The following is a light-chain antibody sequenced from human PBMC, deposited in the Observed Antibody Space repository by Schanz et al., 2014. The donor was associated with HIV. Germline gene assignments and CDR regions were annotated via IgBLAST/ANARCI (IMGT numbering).Light chain of an antibody. CDR2: EVT. V-gene: IGLV2-14*01. J-gene: IGLJ2*01. CDR3: SSYAGFNTLGL. Sequence: QSVLTQPASVSGSPGQSITISCTGTSSDVGAYNSVSWWQQQHPGRAPKLIIYEVTKWPSGVSNRFSGSRSGNTASLTISGLQADDEADYYCSSYAGFNTLGLFGGGTKLTVL. CDR1: SSDVGAYNS.